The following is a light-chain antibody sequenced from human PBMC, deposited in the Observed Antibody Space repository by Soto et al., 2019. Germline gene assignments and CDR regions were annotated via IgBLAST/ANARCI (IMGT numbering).Light chain of an antibody. V-gene: IGKV3-15*01. Sequence: EIVMTQSPATLSVSPGERATLSCRASQSVSSNLAWYQQIPGQAPRLLIYGASTRATGVPARFSGSGSGTEFTLTIRSLQSEDFAVYYCQQYVNWPPKYTFGQGTKLEIK. CDR3: QQYVNWPPKYT. J-gene: IGKJ2*01. CDR2: GAS. CDR1: QSVSSN.